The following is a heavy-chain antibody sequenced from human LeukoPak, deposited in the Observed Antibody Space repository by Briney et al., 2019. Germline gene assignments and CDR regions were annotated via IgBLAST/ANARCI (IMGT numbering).Heavy chain of an antibody. Sequence: KTGGSLRLSCAASGFTFSDYYMSWIRQAPGKGLEWVSYISSSGSTIYYADSVKGRFTISRDNAKNSLYLQMNSLRAEDTAVYYCARVGRLQYGDYVAFDYWGQGTPVTVSS. CDR1: GFTFSDYY. J-gene: IGHJ4*02. D-gene: IGHD4-17*01. CDR3: ARVGRLQYGDYVAFDY. CDR2: ISSSGSTI. V-gene: IGHV3-11*01.